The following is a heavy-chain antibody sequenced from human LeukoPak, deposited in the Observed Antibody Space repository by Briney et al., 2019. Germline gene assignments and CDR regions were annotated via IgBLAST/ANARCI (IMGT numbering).Heavy chain of an antibody. CDR2: IWYDGSNK. J-gene: IGHJ4*02. V-gene: IGHV3-33*01. CDR1: GFTFSSYG. CDR3: ARDRKEVAAAAPLDY. D-gene: IGHD6-13*01. Sequence: PGGSLRLSCAASGFTFSSYGMHWVRQAPGKGLEWVAVIWYDGSNKYYADSVKGRFTISRDNSKNTLYLQMNSLRAEDTAVYYCARDRKEVAAAAPLDYWGQGTLVTVSS.